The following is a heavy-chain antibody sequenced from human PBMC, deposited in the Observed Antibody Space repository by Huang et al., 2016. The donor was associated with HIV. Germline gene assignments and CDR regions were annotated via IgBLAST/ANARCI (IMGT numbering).Heavy chain of an antibody. CDR3: ARQWGRVAGFLNWYPYYFDW. D-gene: IGHD6-19*01. V-gene: IGHV4-39*01. J-gene: IGHJ4*02. CDR1: DVSVVSGSYF. CDR2: FHLNSVT. Sequence: LQESGPRLVRPAETLSATCNVADVSVVSGSYFWAWIRRAPGKGLERSGGFHLNSVTDINPSRKGRFTSARGASRRQLAVRRASVTAADSATYFCARQWGRVAGFLNWYPYYFDWWGRGHFVAVSS.